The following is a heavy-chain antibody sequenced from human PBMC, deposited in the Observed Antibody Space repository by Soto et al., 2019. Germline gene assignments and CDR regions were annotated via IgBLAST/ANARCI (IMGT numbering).Heavy chain of an antibody. CDR1: GGSISSCGYY. Sequence: SETLSLTCTVSGGSISSCGYYWSWIRQHPGKGLEWIGYIYYSGSTYYNPSLKSRVTISVDTSKNQFSLKLSSVTAADTAVYYCARVTPAGYNSGKYFDYWGQGTLVTVSS. CDR3: ARVTPAGYNSGKYFDY. V-gene: IGHV4-31*03. CDR2: IYYSGST. D-gene: IGHD3-22*01. J-gene: IGHJ4*02.